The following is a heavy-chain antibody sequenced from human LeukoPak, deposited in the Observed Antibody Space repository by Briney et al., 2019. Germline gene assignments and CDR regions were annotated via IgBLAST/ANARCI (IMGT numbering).Heavy chain of an antibody. CDR2: ISGSGGNT. CDR1: GFTFSSYA. Sequence: GGSLRLSCAASGFTFSSYAMSWVRQAPGKGLEWVSAISGSGGNTYYADSVKGRFTISRDNSKNTLYLQMNSLRAEDTAVYYCARFGRGYSYGSFDYWGQGTLVTVSS. V-gene: IGHV3-23*01. J-gene: IGHJ4*02. D-gene: IGHD5-18*01. CDR3: ARFGRGYSYGSFDY.